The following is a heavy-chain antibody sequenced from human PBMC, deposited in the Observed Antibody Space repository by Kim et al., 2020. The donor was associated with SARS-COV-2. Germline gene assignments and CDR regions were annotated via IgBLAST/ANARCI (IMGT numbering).Heavy chain of an antibody. V-gene: IGHV5-10-1*01. CDR3: VGRPDYDY. CDR1: GYSFSDQW. Sequence: GESLKISCKGSGYSFSDQWITWVRQVPGKGLEWMGRIDLRDSYTTYSPSFKSHVTISADKSITTAYLQWSSLKASDTAIYYCVGRPDYDYWGQGTLVTV. CDR2: IDLRDSYT. D-gene: IGHD3-16*01. J-gene: IGHJ4*02.